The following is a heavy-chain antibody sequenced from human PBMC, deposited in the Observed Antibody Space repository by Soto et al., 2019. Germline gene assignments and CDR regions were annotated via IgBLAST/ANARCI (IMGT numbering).Heavy chain of an antibody. CDR2: IYYSGST. J-gene: IGHJ5*02. CDR1: GGSISSYY. CDR3: ARDRSSGWFDP. V-gene: IGHV4-59*01. Sequence: SETLSLTCTVSGGSISSYYWSWIRQPPGKGLEWIGYIYYSGSTNYNPSLKSRVTISVDTSKNQFSLKLSSVTAADTAVYYCARDRSSGWFDPWGQGTLVTVYS.